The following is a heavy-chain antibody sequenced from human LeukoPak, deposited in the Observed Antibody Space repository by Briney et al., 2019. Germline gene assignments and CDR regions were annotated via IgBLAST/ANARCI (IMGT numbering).Heavy chain of an antibody. Sequence: GGSLRLSCAASGFTVDSNYLSWVRQAPGKGLEWVSTIYTGGNTYYAASVKGRFTISRDFSKNTVFLHMNSLRAEDTAMYYCAREGSSSWYPDYWGQGTLVTVSS. CDR3: AREGSSSWYPDY. CDR2: IYTGGNT. D-gene: IGHD6-13*01. CDR1: GFTVDSNY. J-gene: IGHJ4*02. V-gene: IGHV3-53*01.